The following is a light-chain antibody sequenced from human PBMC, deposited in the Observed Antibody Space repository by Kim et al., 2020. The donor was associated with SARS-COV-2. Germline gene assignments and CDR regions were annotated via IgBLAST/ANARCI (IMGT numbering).Light chain of an antibody. CDR3: QQLTHYPT. CDR1: QGISNH. CDR2: LAS. V-gene: IGKV1-9*01. Sequence: DLQLTQSPSVLSASVGDRVTITCRASQGISNHVAWYQLKSGKPPKLLIYLASTLRSGVPSRFSASGSGTEFSLTISSLQPEDFATYYCQQLTHYPTFGGGTKVDIK. J-gene: IGKJ4*01.